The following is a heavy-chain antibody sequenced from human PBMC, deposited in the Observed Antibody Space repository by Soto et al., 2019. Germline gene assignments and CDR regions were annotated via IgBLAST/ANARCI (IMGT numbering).Heavy chain of an antibody. CDR3: ARDKSIQAAVYSYYYSGMDV. D-gene: IGHD6-13*01. CDR1: GDSVSSTSAA. CDR2: TYYRSKWYS. Sequence: PSQTLSLTCAISGDSVSSTSAAWSWIRQSPSRDLEWLGRTYYRSKWYSDYAVSVKSRITINPDTSKNQFSLQLNSVTPEDTAVYYCARDKSIQAAVYSYYYSGMDVWGQGTTVTVSS. J-gene: IGHJ6*02. V-gene: IGHV6-1*01.